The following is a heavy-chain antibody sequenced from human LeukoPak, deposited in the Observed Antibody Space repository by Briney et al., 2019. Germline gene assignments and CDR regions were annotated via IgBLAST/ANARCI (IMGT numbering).Heavy chain of an antibody. V-gene: IGHV3-11*01. CDR2: ISSTGTTI. J-gene: IGHJ1*01. CDR3: ARDLLAVVVPSAHSEYSQH. CDR1: RFTFSDYY. Sequence: GGSLRLSCAASRFTFSDYYMSWIRQAPGKGLEWVSFISSTGTTIYYADSVKGRFTISRDNAKNSLYLQMHSLKAEDTAVYYCARDLLAVVVPSAHSEYSQHWGQGTLVTVSS. D-gene: IGHD2-2*01.